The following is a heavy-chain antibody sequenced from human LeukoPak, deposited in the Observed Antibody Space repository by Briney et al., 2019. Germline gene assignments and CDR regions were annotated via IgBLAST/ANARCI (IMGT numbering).Heavy chain of an antibody. CDR3: VRGFLVGATEDF. V-gene: IGHV3-48*03. D-gene: IGHD4-17*01. CDR2: ISSSGSAI. J-gene: IGHJ4*02. Sequence: GGSLRLSCAASGFTFSSYEMNWVRQAPGKGLEWVSYISSSGSAIYYADSVRGRLTISRDNAENSLYLHMNSLRVEDTAVYYCVRGFLVGATEDFWGQGTLVTASS. CDR1: GFTFSSYE.